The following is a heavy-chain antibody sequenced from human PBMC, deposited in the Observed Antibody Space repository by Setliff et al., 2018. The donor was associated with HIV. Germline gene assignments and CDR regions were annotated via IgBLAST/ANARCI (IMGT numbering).Heavy chain of an antibody. J-gene: IGHJ4*02. CDR2: ISANNGNT. V-gene: IGHV1-18*01. CDR3: ARHASTWYYESSGPHFDY. CDR1: GYTFTRYG. D-gene: IGHD3-22*01. Sequence: ASVKVSCKASGYTFTRYGISWVRQAPGQGLEWMGWISANNGNTNYAQKLQGRVTMTTDTFTSTAYMELRSLRSDDTAVYYCARHASTWYYESSGPHFDYWGQGTLVTVSS.